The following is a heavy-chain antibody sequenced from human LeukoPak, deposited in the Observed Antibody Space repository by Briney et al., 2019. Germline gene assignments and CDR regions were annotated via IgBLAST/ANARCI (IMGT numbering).Heavy chain of an antibody. CDR3: ARGGYYDILTGYPHPFDY. CDR2: IIPIFGKA. Sequence: SVKVSCKASGGTFSSYAISWVRQAPGQGLEWMGGIIPIFGKANYAQKFQGRVTITADESTSTAYMELSSLRSEDTAVYYCARGGYYDILTGYPHPFDYWGQGTLVTVSS. CDR1: GGTFSSYA. J-gene: IGHJ4*02. D-gene: IGHD3-9*01. V-gene: IGHV1-69*01.